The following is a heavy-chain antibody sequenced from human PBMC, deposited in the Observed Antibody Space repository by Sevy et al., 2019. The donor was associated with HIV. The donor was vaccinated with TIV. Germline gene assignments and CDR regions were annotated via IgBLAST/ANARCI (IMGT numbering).Heavy chain of an antibody. J-gene: IGHJ5*02. V-gene: IGHV4-4*07. D-gene: IGHD6-19*01. CDR1: GGSITSYS. Sequence: SETLSLTCTVSGGSITSYSWRWIRQPAGKGLEWLGRIYSNGNSNYNPSLKSRVTMSVDTSKNQFSLKLTSVNAADTAVYFCAREGGASSAWFENWFGPWGQGTLVTVSS. CDR2: IYSNGNS. CDR3: AREGGASSAWFENWFGP.